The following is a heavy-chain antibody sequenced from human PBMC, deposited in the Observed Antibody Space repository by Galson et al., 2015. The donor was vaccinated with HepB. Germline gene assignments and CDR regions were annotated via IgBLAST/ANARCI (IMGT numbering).Heavy chain of an antibody. D-gene: IGHD3-22*01. CDR2: FDPEDGER. Sequence: SVKVSCKASGHTLGQLSVHWVRQPPGKGLEWMGSFDPEDGERIYSQNFQGRITTTEDRSTDTAYMELHSLTSEDTAVYYCATESYVAYDYDGTNWDSDAFRAWGQGTLVTVSS. J-gene: IGHJ3*01. V-gene: IGHV1-24*01. CDR1: GHTLGQLS. CDR3: ATESYVAYDYDGTNWDSDAFRA.